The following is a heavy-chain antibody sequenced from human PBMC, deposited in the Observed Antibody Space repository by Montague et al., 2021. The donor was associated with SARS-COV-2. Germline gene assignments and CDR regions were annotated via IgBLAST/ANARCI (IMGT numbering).Heavy chain of an antibody. V-gene: IGHV4-38-2*02. J-gene: IGHJ6*02. CDR1: GYSISSGYY. CDR3: WGGVGAPYYYYGMDV. D-gene: IGHD1-26*01. CDR2: IYHSGST. Sequence: SETLSLTCTVSGYSISSGYYWGWFRQPPGKGLVWIGSIYHSGSTYYNPSLQSRVTISVDTSKNQFSLKLRSVTAADTAVYYSWGGVGAPYYYYGMDVWGQGTTVTVSS.